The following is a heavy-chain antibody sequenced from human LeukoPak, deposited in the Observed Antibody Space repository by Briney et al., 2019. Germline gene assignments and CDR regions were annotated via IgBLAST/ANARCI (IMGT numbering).Heavy chain of an antibody. V-gene: IGHV3-53*01. J-gene: IGHJ4*02. D-gene: IGHD1-1*01. CDR3: GRLTN. CDR1: GFTVGTSY. CDR2: ISSGGNT. Sequence: GGSLRLSCAASGFTVGTSYMSWVRQAPGKGLEWVSVISSGGNTYYADSVKGRFTISRDNSKNTMYLQMNSLRAEDTAVYYCGRLTNWGQGTLVTVSS.